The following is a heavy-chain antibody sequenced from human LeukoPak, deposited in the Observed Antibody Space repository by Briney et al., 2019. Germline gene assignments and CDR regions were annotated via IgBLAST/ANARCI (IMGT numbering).Heavy chain of an antibody. D-gene: IGHD2-15*01. V-gene: IGHV4-38-2*01. CDR3: AKLGCSGGSCYHYHMDV. J-gene: IGHJ6*03. CDR1: GYSIRSGYY. Sequence: SETLSLTCEVSGYSIRSGYYWGWIRQSPGKGLEWIGNIYHSGTTYYSPSLQSRITISVDTSKNQFSLKLNSVTAADTATYYCAKLGCSGGSCYHYHMDVGGKGTLVTVSS. CDR2: IYHSGTT.